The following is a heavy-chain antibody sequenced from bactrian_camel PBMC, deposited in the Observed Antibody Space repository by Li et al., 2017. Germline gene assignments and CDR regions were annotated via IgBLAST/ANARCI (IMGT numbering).Heavy chain of an antibody. J-gene: IGHJ4*01. D-gene: IGHD4*01. Sequence: QLVESGGGLVQAGGSLRLSCAASGFPFETYSMSWVRQAPGKGLDWISSINTGSGSTFYTDSVKGRFTISRDNAKNTLYLQMNSLKTEDTAVYYCAADYAGATMTEWGQGTQVTVS. V-gene: IGHV3S28*01. CDR3: AADYAGATMTE. CDR2: INTGSGST. CDR1: GFPFETYS.